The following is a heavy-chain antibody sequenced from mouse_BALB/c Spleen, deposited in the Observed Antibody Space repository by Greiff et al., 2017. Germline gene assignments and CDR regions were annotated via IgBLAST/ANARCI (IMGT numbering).Heavy chain of an antibody. Sequence: EVQRVESGGGLVQPGGSMKLSCVASGFTFSNYWMNWVRQSPEKGLEWVAEIRLKSNNYATHYAESVKGRFTISRDDSKSSVYLQMNNLRAEDTGIYYCTRDGSSYYYAMDYWGQGTSVTVSS. CDR3: TRDGSSYYYAMDY. CDR1: GFTFSNYW. V-gene: IGHV6-6*02. J-gene: IGHJ4*01. D-gene: IGHD1-1*01. CDR2: IRLKSNNYAT.